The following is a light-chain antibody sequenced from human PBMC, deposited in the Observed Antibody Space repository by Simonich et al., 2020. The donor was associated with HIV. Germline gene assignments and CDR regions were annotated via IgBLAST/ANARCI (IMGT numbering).Light chain of an antibody. CDR2: AAS. V-gene: IGKV1-39*01. J-gene: IGKJ2*01. CDR3: QQRSNWPL. Sequence: DIQMTQSPSSLSASVGDRVTITCRASQSISSYLNWDQQKPGKAPKLLIYAASTLQSGVPSRFSGSGSGTDCTLTISSLEPEDFAVYYCQQRSNWPLFGQGTKLEIK. CDR1: QSISSY.